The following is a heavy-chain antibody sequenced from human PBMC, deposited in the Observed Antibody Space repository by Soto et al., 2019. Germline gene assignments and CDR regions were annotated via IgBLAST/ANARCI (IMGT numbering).Heavy chain of an antibody. CDR2: IIPIFGTA. CDR3: ATAPTFTFGGVIVHHQYNWFDP. V-gene: IGHV1-69*13. CDR1: GGTFSSYA. Sequence: SVKVSCKASGGTFSSYAIGWVRQAPGQGLEWMGGIIPIFGTANYAQKFQGRVTITADESTSTAYMELSSLRSEDTAVYYCATAPTFTFGGVIVHHQYNWFDPWGQGTLVTVSS. J-gene: IGHJ5*02. D-gene: IGHD3-16*02.